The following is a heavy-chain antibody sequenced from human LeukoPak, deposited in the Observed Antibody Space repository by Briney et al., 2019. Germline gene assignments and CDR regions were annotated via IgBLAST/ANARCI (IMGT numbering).Heavy chain of an antibody. D-gene: IGHD1-26*01. CDR1: GGTFSSYA. CDR3: ARGSVATTVFDY. J-gene: IGHJ4*02. V-gene: IGHV1-69*05. CDR2: IIPIFGTA. Sequence: EASVKVSCKASGGTFSSYAISWVRQAPGQRLEWMGRIIPIFGTANYAQKFQGRVTITTDESTSTAYMELSSLRSEDTAVYYCARGSVATTVFDYWGQGTLVTVSS.